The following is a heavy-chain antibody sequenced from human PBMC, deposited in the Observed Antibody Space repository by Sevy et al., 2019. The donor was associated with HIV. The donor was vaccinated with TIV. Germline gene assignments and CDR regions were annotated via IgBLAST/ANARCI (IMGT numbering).Heavy chain of an antibody. CDR1: GFSFKNVW. Sequence: GSLRLSCAGSGFSFKNVWMTWVRQTPGKGLEWVGHAKRKSDGGSIDYDSPVNGRFTISRDDSKDMLYLQMSSLKTEDTGVYYCATVLGAGAAGAFEIWGQGTMVTVSS. CDR2: AKRKSDGGSI. V-gene: IGHV3-15*01. J-gene: IGHJ3*02. CDR3: ATVLGAGAAGAFEI. D-gene: IGHD1-26*01.